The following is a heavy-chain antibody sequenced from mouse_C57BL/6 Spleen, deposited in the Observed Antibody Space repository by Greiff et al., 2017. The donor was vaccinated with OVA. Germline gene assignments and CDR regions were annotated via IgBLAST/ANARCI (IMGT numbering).Heavy chain of an antibody. CDR3: ARGVYYGSSYVGYAMDY. Sequence: EVKLVESGGGLVKPGGSLKLSCAASGFTFSDYGMHWVRQAPEKGLEWVAYISSGSSTIYYADTVKGRFTISRDNAKNTLFLQMTSLRSEDTAMYYCARGVYYGSSYVGYAMDYWGQGTSVTVSS. V-gene: IGHV5-17*01. J-gene: IGHJ4*01. CDR1: GFTFSDYG. D-gene: IGHD1-1*01. CDR2: ISSGSSTI.